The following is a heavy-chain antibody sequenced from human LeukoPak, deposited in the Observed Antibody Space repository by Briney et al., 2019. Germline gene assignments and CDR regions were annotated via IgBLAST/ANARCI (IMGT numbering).Heavy chain of an antibody. V-gene: IGHV4-4*09. CDR2: IHSIET. Sequence: PSETLSLTCTISGGSISGYFGTWIRQASGKGLEWIGYIHSIETKYNPSLQSRVSMSIDTSKNQFSLNLRSVTAADTAVYYCARGLRDEERYYEYYYMGVWGKGTTVTVSS. CDR1: GGSISGYF. J-gene: IGHJ6*03. CDR3: ARGLRDEERYYEYYYMGV. D-gene: IGHD3-22*01.